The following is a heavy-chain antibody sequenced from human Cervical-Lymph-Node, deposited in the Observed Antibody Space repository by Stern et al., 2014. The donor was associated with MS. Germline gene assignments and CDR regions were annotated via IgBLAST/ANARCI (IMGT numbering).Heavy chain of an antibody. CDR3: AHRRPGYYFDY. CDR1: GFSLSTSGVG. V-gene: IGHV2-5*02. CDR2: IYWDDDK. J-gene: IGHJ4*02. Sequence: QVTLRESGPTLVKPTQTLTLTCTLSGFSLSTSGVGVGSLRQPPGKALEWLALIYWDDDKRYSPSLESRLTITKDTSKNQVVLTMTDMDPVDTATYYCAHRRPGYYFDYWGQGTLVTVSS.